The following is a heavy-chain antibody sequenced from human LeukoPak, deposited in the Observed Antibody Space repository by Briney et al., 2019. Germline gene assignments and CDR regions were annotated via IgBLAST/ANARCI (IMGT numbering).Heavy chain of an antibody. CDR3: AKGLARFGYGALLDY. CDR2: ILYDGPNK. V-gene: IGHV3-30*18. CDR1: GFTFKNYG. Sequence: GSLRLSCAASGFTFKNYGMHWVRQAPGKGLERVAVILYDGPNKYYADSVRGRFTISRDNSKNTQYLQMNSLRSDDTAVYYCAKGLARFGYGALLDYWGQGTLVTVSS. D-gene: IGHD4/OR15-4a*01. J-gene: IGHJ4*02.